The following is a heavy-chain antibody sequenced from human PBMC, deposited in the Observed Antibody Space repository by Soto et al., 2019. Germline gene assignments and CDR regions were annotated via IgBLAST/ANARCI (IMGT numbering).Heavy chain of an antibody. D-gene: IGHD2-15*01. CDR1: GGTFSSHA. CDR3: ASNNIVVVVAATNYYYYGMDV. J-gene: IGHJ6*02. V-gene: IGHV1-69*13. Sequence: ASVKVSCKASGGTFSSHAISWVRQAPGQGLEWMGGIIPIFGTANYAQKFQGRVTITADESTSTAYMELSSLRSEDTAVYYCASNNIVVVVAATNYYYYGMDVWGQGTTVTVSS. CDR2: IIPIFGTA.